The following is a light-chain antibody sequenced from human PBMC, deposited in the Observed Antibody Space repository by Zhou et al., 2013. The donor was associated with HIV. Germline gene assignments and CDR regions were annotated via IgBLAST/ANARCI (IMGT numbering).Light chain of an antibody. Sequence: IQMTQSPPSLSTYVGDRVTITCRASHDVGTSLAWFQQRPGKAPKSLIYAASRSQSGVPSRFSGSGSGTDFTLTINGLQPEDFASYFCQQYQTYPITFGQGTRLEI. V-gene: IGKV1-16*01. CDR1: HDVGTS. J-gene: IGKJ5*01. CDR3: QQYQTYPIT. CDR2: AAS.